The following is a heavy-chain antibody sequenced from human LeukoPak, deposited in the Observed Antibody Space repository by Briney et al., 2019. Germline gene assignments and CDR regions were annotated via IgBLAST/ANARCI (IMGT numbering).Heavy chain of an antibody. CDR3: ARAILGEGGLLLFSFDY. CDR1: GYTFTGYY. D-gene: IGHD3-22*01. V-gene: IGHV1-2*02. J-gene: IGHJ4*02. CDR2: INPNSGGT. Sequence: GASVKVSCKASGYTFTGYYMHWVRQAPGQGLEWMGWINPNSGGTNYAQKFQGRVTMTRDTSISTAYMELSRLRSDDTAVYYCARAILGEGGLLLFSFDYWGQGTLVTVSS.